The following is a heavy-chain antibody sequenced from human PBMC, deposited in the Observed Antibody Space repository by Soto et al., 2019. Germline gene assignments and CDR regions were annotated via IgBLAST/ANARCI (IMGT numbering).Heavy chain of an antibody. Sequence: SQTLSLTCAISGDSVSSNSAAWNWIRQSPSRGLEWLGRTYYRSKWYNEYSLSVKNRITINPDTSENQFFLQLNSVTPEDTALYYCAREVAVTGTGYSCIGLDVWGQGTTVSAP. CDR1: GDSVSSNSAA. D-gene: IGHD2-21*02. J-gene: IGHJ6*02. CDR2: TYYRSKWYN. CDR3: AREVAVTGTGYSCIGLDV. V-gene: IGHV6-1*01.